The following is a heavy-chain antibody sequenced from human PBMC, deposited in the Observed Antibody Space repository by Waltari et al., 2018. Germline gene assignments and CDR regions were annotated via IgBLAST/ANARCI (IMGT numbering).Heavy chain of an antibody. D-gene: IGHD6-19*01. CDR1: GSSICSRYF. J-gene: IGHJ4*02. CDR3: ARRQRSSAEE. V-gene: IGHV4-38-2*01. CDR2: IHRGGDN. Sequence: QVQLQESGPGLVKPSETLSLSCPVSGSSICSRYFWCWVRQPPGTGLEWISSIHRGGDNDYSPSMKSRFTIAVETSRNQFSLNLSSVTASDTAVYYWARRQRSSAEEWGQGTLVIVSS.